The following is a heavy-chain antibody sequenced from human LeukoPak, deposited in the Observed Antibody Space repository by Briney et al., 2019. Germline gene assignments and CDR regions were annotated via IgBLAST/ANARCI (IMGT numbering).Heavy chain of an antibody. Sequence: GGSLRLSCAASGFTFSSYAMSGVRQAPGKGLEWVSAISGSGGSTYYADSVKGRFTISRDNSKNTLYLQLNSLRAEDTAVYYCAKDLPQQKMIVVVKFAFDFWGQGTMVTVSS. CDR1: GFTFSSYA. J-gene: IGHJ3*01. V-gene: IGHV3-23*01. D-gene: IGHD3-22*01. CDR2: ISGSGGST. CDR3: AKDLPQQKMIVVVKFAFDF.